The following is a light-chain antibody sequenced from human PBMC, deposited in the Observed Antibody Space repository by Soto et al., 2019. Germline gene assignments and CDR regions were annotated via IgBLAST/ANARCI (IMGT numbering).Light chain of an antibody. CDR1: QSISSW. CDR3: QQYKRRIT. V-gene: IGKV1-5*03. J-gene: IGKJ4*01. Sequence: DIQMTQSPSTLSASVGDRVTITCRASQSISSWLAWYQQKPGKAPKLLLYKASSLESGVPSRFSGSGSGTAFTLTSSSLQPDDFSTYYCQQYKRRITFGGGTNVDIK. CDR2: KAS.